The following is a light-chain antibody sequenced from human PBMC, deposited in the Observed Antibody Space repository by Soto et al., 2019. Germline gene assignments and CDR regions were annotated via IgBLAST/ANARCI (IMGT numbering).Light chain of an antibody. J-gene: IGLJ1*01. CDR3: TSYTGSNNLYV. CDR2: EVS. V-gene: IGLV2-14*01. CDR1: SSDVGGYNY. Sequence: QSALTQPASVSGSPGQSITISCTGTSSDVGGYNYVSWYQQHPGKAPKLVIYEVSNRPSGVSNRFSGSKSGNTASLTISGLQAEDEADYYCTSYTGSNNLYVFGTGTKVTVL.